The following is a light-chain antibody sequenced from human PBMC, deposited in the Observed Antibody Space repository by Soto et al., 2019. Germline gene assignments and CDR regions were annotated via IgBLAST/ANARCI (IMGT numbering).Light chain of an antibody. CDR2: EGT. V-gene: IGLV2-23*03. CDR1: SSDVGSYNL. Sequence: QSVLTQPASVSGSPGQSITISCAGTSSDVGSYNLVSWYQQHPGQAPKLMIYEGTKRPSGVSNRFSGSKSGNTASLTISGLQAEDEADYYCCPYAGSSTFVFGTGTKVTVL. CDR3: CPYAGSSTFV. J-gene: IGLJ1*01.